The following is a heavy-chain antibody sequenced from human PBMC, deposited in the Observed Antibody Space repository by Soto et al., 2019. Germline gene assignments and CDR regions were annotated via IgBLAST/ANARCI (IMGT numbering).Heavy chain of an antibody. CDR1: GFSLSTSGVG. CDR2: IYWDDDK. Sequence: FGPTLVNPTQTLTLTCTVSGFSLSTSGVGVGWIRQPPGKALEWLALIYWDDDKRYSPSLKSRLTITKDTSKNQVVLTMTNMDPVDTATYYCAHVLRFLRHYYFDYWGQGTLVTVSS. CDR3: AHVLRFLRHYYFDY. V-gene: IGHV2-5*02. J-gene: IGHJ4*02. D-gene: IGHD3-3*01.